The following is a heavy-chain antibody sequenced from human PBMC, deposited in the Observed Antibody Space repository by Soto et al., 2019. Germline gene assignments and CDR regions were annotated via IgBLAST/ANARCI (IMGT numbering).Heavy chain of an antibody. V-gene: IGHV4-61*01. D-gene: IGHD3-22*01. J-gene: IGHJ4*02. CDR1: GGSVSSGSYY. Sequence: SVTLSLTCTVSGGSVSSGSYYWSWIRQPPGKGLEWIGYIYYSGSTNYNPSLKSRVTISVDTSKNQFSLKLSSVTAADTAAYYCARAGGYSYYFDYWGQGTLVTVSS. CDR2: IYYSGST. CDR3: ARAGGYSYYFDY.